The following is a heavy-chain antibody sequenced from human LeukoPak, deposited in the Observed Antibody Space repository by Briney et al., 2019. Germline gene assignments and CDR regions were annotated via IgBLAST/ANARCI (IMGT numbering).Heavy chain of an antibody. V-gene: IGHV3-74*01. J-gene: IGHJ6*04. Sequence: AGGSLRLSCAASGFTFSSYWMHWVRQAPGKGMMWVSRINSDGSSTSYADSVKGRFTISRDNAKNTLYLQMNSLRAEDTAVYYCARDPFGGVIAFMDVWGKGTTVTVSS. CDR2: INSDGSST. CDR1: GFTFSSYW. CDR3: ARDPFGGVIAFMDV. D-gene: IGHD3-16*02.